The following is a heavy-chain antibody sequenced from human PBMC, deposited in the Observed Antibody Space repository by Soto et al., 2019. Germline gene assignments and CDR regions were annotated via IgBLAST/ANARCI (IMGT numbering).Heavy chain of an antibody. J-gene: IGHJ4*02. Sequence: TSMQGPCKASGYTFIDYFIHWVRQAPGQGLEWMGCINPSSDATDYSQKFRGRVTMARDTSIGTASMELSRLRSDDNAEYYCVRGLRWRDFDYWGQGTPVTVSS. CDR3: VRGLRWRDFDY. V-gene: IGHV1-2*02. D-gene: IGHD2-15*01. CDR2: INPSSDAT. CDR1: GYTFIDYF.